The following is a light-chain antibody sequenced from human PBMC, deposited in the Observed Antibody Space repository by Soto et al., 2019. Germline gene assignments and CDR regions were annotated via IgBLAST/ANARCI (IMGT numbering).Light chain of an antibody. CDR2: GSS. J-gene: IGLJ2*01. CDR3: QSYDSILSGSL. Sequence: QSVLTQPPSVSGAPGQRVTISCTGSSSNIGADYDVNWYKQRPGTAPELLIYGSSNRPSGVPDRFSGSKSGTSASLAITGLQAEDEADYYCQSYDSILSGSLFGGGTKLTVL. V-gene: IGLV1-40*01. CDR1: SSNIGADYD.